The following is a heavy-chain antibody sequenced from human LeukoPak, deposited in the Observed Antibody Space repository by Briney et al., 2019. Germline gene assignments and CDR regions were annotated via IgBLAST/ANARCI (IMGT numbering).Heavy chain of an antibody. CDR3: AREKSRPGVTLRYFDY. V-gene: IGHV3-66*01. J-gene: IGHJ4*02. CDR2: IYSGGST. Sequence: PGGSLRLSCAASGFTVSSNYTSWVRQAPGKGLEWVSVIYSGGSTYYADSVKGRFTISRDNSKNTLYLQMNSLRAEDTALYYCAREKSRPGVTLRYFDYWGQGTLVTVSS. D-gene: IGHD5-18*01. CDR1: GFTVSSNY.